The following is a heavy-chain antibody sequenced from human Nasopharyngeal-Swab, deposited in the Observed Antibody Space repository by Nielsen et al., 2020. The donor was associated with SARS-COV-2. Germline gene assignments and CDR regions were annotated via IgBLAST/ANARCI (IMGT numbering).Heavy chain of an antibody. CDR3: ARGQYCSSTSCFARGYYYYYCVDV. CDR2: ISSSSSYI. J-gene: IGHJ6*02. CDR1: GFTFSSYS. Sequence: GESLKISCAASGFTFSSYSMNWVRQAPGKGLEWVSSISSSSSYIYYADSVKGRFTISRDNAKNSLYLQMNSLRAEDTAVYYCARGQYCSSTSCFARGYYYYYCVDVWGQGTTVTVSS. V-gene: IGHV3-21*01. D-gene: IGHD2-2*01.